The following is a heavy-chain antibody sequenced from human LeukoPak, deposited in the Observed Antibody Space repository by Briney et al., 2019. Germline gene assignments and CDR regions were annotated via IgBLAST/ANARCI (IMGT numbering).Heavy chain of an antibody. CDR1: GGSISSSSYY. CDR2: IYYSGST. J-gene: IGHJ5*02. V-gene: IGHV4-39*07. Sequence: PSETLSLTCTVSGGSISSSSYYWGWIRQPPGKGLEWIGSIYYSGSTYYNPSLKSRVTMSVDTSKNQFSLKLSSVTAADTAVYYCARDGTLNWFDPWGQGTLVTVS. CDR3: ARDGTLNWFDP. D-gene: IGHD1/OR15-1a*01.